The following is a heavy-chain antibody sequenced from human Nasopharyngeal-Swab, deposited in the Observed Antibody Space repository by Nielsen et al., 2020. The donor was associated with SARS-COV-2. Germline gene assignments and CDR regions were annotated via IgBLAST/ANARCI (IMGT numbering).Heavy chain of an antibody. Sequence: GESLKISCVASGFTFSTYGMHWVRQAPGKGLEWGAGIWFDGTNTYYSDSVKGRFTISRDDSKNTLYLQMNSLRAEDTAVYYCARDQNYGDYAMDLWGRGTTVTVSS. J-gene: IGHJ6*04. D-gene: IGHD4-17*01. V-gene: IGHV3-33*01. CDR2: IWFDGTNT. CDR3: ARDQNYGDYAMDL. CDR1: GFTFSTYG.